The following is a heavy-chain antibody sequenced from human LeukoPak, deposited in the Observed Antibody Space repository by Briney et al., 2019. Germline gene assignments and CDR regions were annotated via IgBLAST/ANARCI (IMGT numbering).Heavy chain of an antibody. D-gene: IGHD3-10*01. CDR3: ARARDGSGSYFDY. V-gene: IGHV4-30-2*01. CDR1: GGSISSGGYS. Sequence: PSQTLSLTCAVSGGSISSGGYSWSWIRQPPGTGLEWIGYIYHSGSTYYNPSLKSRVTISVDRSKNQFSLKLSSVTAADTAVYYCARARDGSGSYFDYWGQGTLVTVSS. J-gene: IGHJ4*02. CDR2: IYHSGST.